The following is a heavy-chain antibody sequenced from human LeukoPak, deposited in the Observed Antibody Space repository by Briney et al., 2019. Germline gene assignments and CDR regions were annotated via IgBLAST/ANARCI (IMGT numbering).Heavy chain of an antibody. J-gene: IGHJ3*02. CDR2: VYHSGST. Sequence: PSETLSLTCTVSGGSISSGGYYWSWIRQLPGKDLEWIGYVYHSGSTYYNPSLKSRVTISVDTSKNQFSLKLSSVTAADTAVYYCARQIYDILTGYHDAFDIWGQGTMVTVSS. V-gene: IGHV4-30-2*03. CDR1: GGSISSGGYY. CDR3: ARQIYDILTGYHDAFDI. D-gene: IGHD3-9*01.